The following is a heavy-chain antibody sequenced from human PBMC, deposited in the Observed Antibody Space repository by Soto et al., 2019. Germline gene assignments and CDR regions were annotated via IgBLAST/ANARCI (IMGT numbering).Heavy chain of an antibody. CDR1: GFTFSSYA. Sequence: EVQLLESGGGLVQPGGSLRLSCAASGFTFSSYAMSWVRQAPGKGLEWVSAISGSSGSTYYADSVKGRFTISRDNSKNTLYLQMNSLRAEDTAVYYCAKVPVVVVPAASSYGMDVWGQGTTVTVSS. CDR3: AKVPVVVVPAASSYGMDV. V-gene: IGHV3-23*01. D-gene: IGHD2-2*01. J-gene: IGHJ6*02. CDR2: ISGSSGST.